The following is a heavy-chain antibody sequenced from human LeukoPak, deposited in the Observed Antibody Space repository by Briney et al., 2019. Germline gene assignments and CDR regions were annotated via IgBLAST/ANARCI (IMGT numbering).Heavy chain of an antibody. CDR2: ISWNSGSI. CDR1: GFTFDDYA. J-gene: IGHJ6*02. CDR3: AKGGKVLRFLEYGMDV. Sequence: GRSLRLSCAASGFTFDDYAMHWVRQAPGKGLEWVSGISWNSGSIVYADSVKGRFTISRDNAKNSLYLQMNSLRAEDTALYYCAKGGKVLRFLEYGMDVWGQGTTVTVSS. V-gene: IGHV3-9*01. D-gene: IGHD3-3*01.